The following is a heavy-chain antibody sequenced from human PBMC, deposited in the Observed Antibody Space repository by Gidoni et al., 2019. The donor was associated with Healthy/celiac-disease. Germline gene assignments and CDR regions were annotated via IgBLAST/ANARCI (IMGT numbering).Heavy chain of an antibody. V-gene: IGHV4-39*01. J-gene: IGHJ5*02. CDR2: IYYSGST. CDR1: GGSISSSSYY. CDR3: ARHPPPGPAYVDGWFDP. Sequence: QLQLQESGPGLVKPSETLSLTCTVSGGSISSSSYYWGWIRQPPGKGLEWIGSIYYSGSTYYNPSLKSRVTISVDTSKNQFSLKLSSVTAADTAVYYCARHPPPGPAYVDGWFDPWGQGTLVTVSS. D-gene: IGHD5-12*01.